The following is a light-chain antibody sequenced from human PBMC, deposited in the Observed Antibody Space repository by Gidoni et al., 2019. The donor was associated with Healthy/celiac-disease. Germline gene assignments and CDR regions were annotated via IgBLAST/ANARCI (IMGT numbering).Light chain of an antibody. CDR1: SGSIASNY. V-gene: IGLV6-57*01. Sequence: NFMLTQPHSVSESPGKTVTISCTRSSGSIASNYVQWYQQRPGSSPTTVIYEDNQRPSGVPVRFSGSIDSSSNSASLTISGLKTEDEADYYCQSYDSSNHSCVFGGGTKLTVL. CDR3: QSYDSSNHSCV. J-gene: IGLJ3*02. CDR2: EDN.